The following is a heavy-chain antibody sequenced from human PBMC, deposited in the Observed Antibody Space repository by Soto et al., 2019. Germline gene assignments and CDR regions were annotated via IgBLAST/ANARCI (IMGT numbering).Heavy chain of an antibody. Sequence: GGSLRLSCAASGFTFSSYAMSWVRQAPGKGLEWVSAISGSGGSTYYADSVKGRFTISRDNSKNTLYLQMNSLRAEDTAVYYCAKVPSWSSYYYYYYMDVRGKGTTVTVSS. J-gene: IGHJ6*03. CDR3: AKVPSWSSYYYYYYMDV. CDR2: ISGSGGST. V-gene: IGHV3-23*01. CDR1: GFTFSSYA. D-gene: IGHD6-13*01.